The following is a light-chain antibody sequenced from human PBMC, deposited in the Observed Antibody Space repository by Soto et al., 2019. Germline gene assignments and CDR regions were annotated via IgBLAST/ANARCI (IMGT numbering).Light chain of an antibody. V-gene: IGKV1-5*03. CDR1: QSINSY. J-gene: IGKJ1*01. CDR2: EAS. Sequence: DIQMTQSPSTLSASVGDRVTITCRAIQSINSYLAWYQQKPGKAPKLLIYEASNLESGVPSRFSGSVSGTEFTLTISSLQPDDFATYYCQQSRDYPWTFGQGTKVDIK. CDR3: QQSRDYPWT.